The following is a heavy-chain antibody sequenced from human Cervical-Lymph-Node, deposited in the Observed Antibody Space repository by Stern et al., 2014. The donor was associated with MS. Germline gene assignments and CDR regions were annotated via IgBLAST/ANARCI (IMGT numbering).Heavy chain of an antibody. V-gene: IGHV4-4*07. D-gene: IGHD3-16*01. CDR1: GGSINSYH. J-gene: IGHJ4*02. Sequence: QVQLQESGPGRVKPSATLSLSCSVSGGSINSYHWTWIRQAPDKKLEWIGRVYASGSTEYNPSLKSRVTMSVDTSRKQVSLKLSSVTVADTAVYYCTTLGRPRDYWGQGTLVSVSS. CDR2: VYASGST. CDR3: TTLGRPRDY.